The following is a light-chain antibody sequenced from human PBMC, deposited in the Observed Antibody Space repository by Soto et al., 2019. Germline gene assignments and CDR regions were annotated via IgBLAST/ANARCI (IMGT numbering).Light chain of an antibody. CDR1: QSVSSY. Sequence: EIVLTQSPATLSLSPGERATLSCRASQSVSSYLAWYQQKPGQAPRLLSYDASNKATGLPARFSGSGSGTAFTLTISSLEPEDFAGYYCQQRSNWLTFGGGTKVEIK. J-gene: IGKJ4*01. CDR2: DAS. CDR3: QQRSNWLT. V-gene: IGKV3-11*01.